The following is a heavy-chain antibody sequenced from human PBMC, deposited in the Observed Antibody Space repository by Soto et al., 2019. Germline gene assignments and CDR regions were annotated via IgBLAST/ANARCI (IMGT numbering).Heavy chain of an antibody. CDR1: GASVSTGVYY. V-gene: IGHV4-31*03. Sequence: LSLTCTVSGASVSTGVYYWTWIRQHPGKGREWIGYIDNSGSTYYNPSLTGRVDISVDTSKNEFSLNLQSLTAADTAFYYCAGAVSDFDVRRYRTSYFDQWGQGILVTVSS. D-gene: IGHD3-10*02. CDR3: AGAVSDFDVRRYRTSYFDQ. J-gene: IGHJ4*02. CDR2: IDNSGST.